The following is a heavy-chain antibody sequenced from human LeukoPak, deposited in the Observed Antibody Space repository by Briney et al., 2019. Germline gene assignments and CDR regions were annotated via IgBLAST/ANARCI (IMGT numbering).Heavy chain of an antibody. V-gene: IGHV1-24*01. CDR3: ATSAGYDYLPYYYYGMDV. CDR1: GYTLTELS. D-gene: IGHD5-12*01. CDR2: FDPEDGET. J-gene: IGHJ6*02. Sequence: ASVKVSCKVSGYTLTELSMHWVRQAPGKGLEWMGGFDPEDGETIYAQKFQGGVTMTEDTSTDTAYMELSSLRSEDTAVYYCATSAGYDYLPYYYYGMDVWGQGTTVTVSS.